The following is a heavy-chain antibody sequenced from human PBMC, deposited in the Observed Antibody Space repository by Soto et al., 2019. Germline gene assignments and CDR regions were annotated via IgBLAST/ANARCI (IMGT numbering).Heavy chain of an antibody. CDR2: IYHSGST. D-gene: IGHD6-13*01. CDR1: GGSISSGGYS. V-gene: IGHV4-30-2*01. Sequence: QLQLQESGSGLVKPSQTLSLTCAVSGGSISSGGYSWSWIRQPPGKGLEWIGYIYHSGSTYYNPSLKSRVPISVDRCTNQFYLNMSSVTDADAGVYSCARHGRQQGFDYWGQGTLVTVSS. CDR3: ARHGRQQGFDY. J-gene: IGHJ4*02.